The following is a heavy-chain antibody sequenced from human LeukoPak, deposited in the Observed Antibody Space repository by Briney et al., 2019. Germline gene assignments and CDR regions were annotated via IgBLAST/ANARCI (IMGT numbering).Heavy chain of an antibody. CDR1: GGSISSYC. CDR3: ARETIAAAGPYFDY. V-gene: IGHV4-4*08. D-gene: IGHD6-13*01. J-gene: IGHJ4*02. Sequence: SETLSLTCTVSGGSISSYCWNWIRQPPGKGLEYMGYIYYSGSTSGSTNYNPSLESRVTISIDTSKNQLSLKLNSVTAADTAVYYCARETIAAAGPYFDYWGQGTLVTVSS. CDR2: IYYSGSTSGST.